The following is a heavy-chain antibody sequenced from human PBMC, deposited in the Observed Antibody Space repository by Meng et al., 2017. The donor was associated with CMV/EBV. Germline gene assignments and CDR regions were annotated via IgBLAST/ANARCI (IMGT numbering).Heavy chain of an antibody. CDR3: ARDMYSSGWYRGFDP. CDR1: GGNFSRYG. Sequence: SGGNFSRYGIRRVRQAPGQALEWVGEILPIFGPANYAQKFQGRVTITTDESTSTAYMELSSLRSEDTAVYYCARDMYSSGWYRGFDPWGQGTLVTVSS. D-gene: IGHD6-19*01. CDR2: ILPIFGPA. V-gene: IGHV1-69*05. J-gene: IGHJ5*02.